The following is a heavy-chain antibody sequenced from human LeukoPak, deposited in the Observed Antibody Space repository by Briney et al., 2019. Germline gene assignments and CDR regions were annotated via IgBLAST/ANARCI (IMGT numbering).Heavy chain of an antibody. CDR3: AKGSAGDFDY. CDR2: ISWDSGTI. J-gene: IGHJ4*02. CDR1: GFTFEDYA. V-gene: IGHV3-9*01. D-gene: IGHD6-13*01. Sequence: GGSLRLSCAAAGFTFEDYAMHWVRQAPGKGLEWVSGISWDSGTIGYADSVKGRFTISRDNAKNSLYLQMNSLRAGDTALYYCAKGSAGDFDYWGQGTLVTVSS.